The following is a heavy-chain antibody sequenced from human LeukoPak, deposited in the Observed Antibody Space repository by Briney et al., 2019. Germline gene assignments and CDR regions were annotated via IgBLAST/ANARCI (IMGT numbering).Heavy chain of an antibody. CDR1: GFSFSNYW. CDR3: ARGGRYSSGWYGAAQFDY. Sequence: GGSLRLSCVASGFSFSNYWMHWVRQTPGKGLLWVSRLSGDGSSSKYADSVKGRFTISRDNAKNSLYLQMNSLRAEDTAVYYCARGGRYSSGWYGAAQFDYWGQGTLVTVSS. J-gene: IGHJ4*02. V-gene: IGHV3-74*03. CDR2: LSGDGSSS. D-gene: IGHD6-19*01.